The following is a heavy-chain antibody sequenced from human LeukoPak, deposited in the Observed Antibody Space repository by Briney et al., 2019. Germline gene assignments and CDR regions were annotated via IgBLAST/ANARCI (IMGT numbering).Heavy chain of an antibody. CDR1: GGTFSSYA. Sequence: ASVKVSCKASGGTFSSYAISWVRQAPGQGLEWMGGIIPIFGTANYAQKFQGRVTITTDESTSTAYMELSSLRSEDTAVYYCARLIVEEGVADNLFDYWGQGALVTVSS. CDR3: ARLIVEEGVADNLFDY. V-gene: IGHV1-69*05. CDR2: IIPIFGTA. D-gene: IGHD1-26*01. J-gene: IGHJ4*02.